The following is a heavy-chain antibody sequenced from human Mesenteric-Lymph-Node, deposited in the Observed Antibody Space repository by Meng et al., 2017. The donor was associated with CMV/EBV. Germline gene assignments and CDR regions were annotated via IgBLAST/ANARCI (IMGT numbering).Heavy chain of an antibody. D-gene: IGHD2-2*01. Sequence: SETLSLTCAVYGGSFSGYYWSWIRQPPGKGLEWIGEINHSGSTNYNPSLKSRVTISVDTSKNQFSLKLSSVTAADTAVYYCARVDQPWDYGMDVWGQGTTVTVSS. J-gene: IGHJ6*02. V-gene: IGHV4-34*01. CDR1: GGSFSGYY. CDR3: ARVDQPWDYGMDV. CDR2: INHSGST.